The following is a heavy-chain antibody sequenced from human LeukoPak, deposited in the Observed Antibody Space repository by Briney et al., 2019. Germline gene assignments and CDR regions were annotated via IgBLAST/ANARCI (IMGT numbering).Heavy chain of an antibody. D-gene: IGHD5-18*01. Sequence: GGSLRLSCAASGFTFSSYSMNWVRQAPGKGLEWVSSISSSSSYIYYADSVKGRFTISRDNAKNSLYLQMNSLRAEDTAVYYGARDIGYSYGYVDYWGQGTLVTVSS. CDR1: GFTFSSYS. CDR2: ISSSSSYI. V-gene: IGHV3-21*01. J-gene: IGHJ4*02. CDR3: ARDIGYSYGYVDY.